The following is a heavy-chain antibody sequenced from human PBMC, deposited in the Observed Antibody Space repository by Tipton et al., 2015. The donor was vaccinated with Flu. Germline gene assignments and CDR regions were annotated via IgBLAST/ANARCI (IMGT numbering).Heavy chain of an antibody. CDR1: GFTLSNSA. D-gene: IGHD6-13*01. CDR3: ARGGLSAAGLDY. V-gene: IGHV3-30*04. CDR2: ISGDGSNE. Sequence: SLRLSCAASGFTLSNSAMHWVRQAPRKGLEWVASISGDGSNEFYADSVKGRLTISRDSSQNTLYLQMDSLRAEDTAVYYCARGGLSAAGLDYWGQGTLVTVSS. J-gene: IGHJ4*02.